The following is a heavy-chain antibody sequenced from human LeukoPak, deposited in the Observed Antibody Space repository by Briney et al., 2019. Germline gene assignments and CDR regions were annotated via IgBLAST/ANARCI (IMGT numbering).Heavy chain of an antibody. CDR2: IDDDGSTTT. J-gene: IGHJ4*01. CDR1: GFSFSSYW. V-gene: IGHV3-74*01. D-gene: IGHD1-1*01. Sequence: PGRSLRLSCAPSGFSFSSYWMHWVRQAPGKGLVWVSHIDDDGSTTTAYADSVKGRFTISRDNAKNTVYLEMTSLRVEDTAIYYCATDPQHDGDFWGQGTLVTVSS. CDR3: ATDPQHDGDF.